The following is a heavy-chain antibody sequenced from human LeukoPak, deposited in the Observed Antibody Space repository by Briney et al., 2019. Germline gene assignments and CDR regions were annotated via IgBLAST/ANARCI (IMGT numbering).Heavy chain of an antibody. Sequence: ASVKVSCKASGYTFTSYGINWVRQATGQGLEWMGWMNPNSGNTGYAQKFQGRVTMTRNTSISTAYMELSSLRSEDTAVYYCARGGVTATIFGVVIIRGLDYWGQGTLVTVSS. V-gene: IGHV1-8*02. CDR1: GYTFTSYG. CDR2: MNPNSGNT. J-gene: IGHJ4*02. D-gene: IGHD3-3*01. CDR3: ARGGVTATIFGVVIIRGLDY.